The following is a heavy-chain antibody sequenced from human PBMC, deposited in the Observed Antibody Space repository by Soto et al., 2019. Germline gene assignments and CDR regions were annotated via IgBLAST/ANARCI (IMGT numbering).Heavy chain of an antibody. Sequence: QPGGSLRLSCAASGFTFSSYGMHWVRQAPGKGLEWVAVIWYDGSNKYYADSVKGRFTISRDNSKNTLYLQMNSLRAEDTAVYYCARDQIHCSSTSCPSRSGMDVWGQGTTVTVSS. D-gene: IGHD2-2*01. J-gene: IGHJ6*02. CDR3: ARDQIHCSSTSCPSRSGMDV. CDR2: IWYDGSNK. CDR1: GFTFSSYG. V-gene: IGHV3-33*01.